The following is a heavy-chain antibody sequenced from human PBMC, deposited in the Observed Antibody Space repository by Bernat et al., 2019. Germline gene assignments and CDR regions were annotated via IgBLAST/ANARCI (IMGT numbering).Heavy chain of an antibody. CDR3: AKGITVTQGVGYRIDY. Sequence: VQQVESGGGVVQPGRSLRLSCAASGFTFSSYGMHWVRQAPGKGLEWVAIISYDGSNNYYADYMKGRFTISKDNAKHTLYLQMNSLRAEDMAVYYCAKGITVTQGVGYRIDYGRQVTLVTVSS. J-gene: IGHJ4*02. CDR1: GFTFSSYG. CDR2: ISYDGSNN. D-gene: IGHD4-11*01. V-gene: IGHV3-30*18.